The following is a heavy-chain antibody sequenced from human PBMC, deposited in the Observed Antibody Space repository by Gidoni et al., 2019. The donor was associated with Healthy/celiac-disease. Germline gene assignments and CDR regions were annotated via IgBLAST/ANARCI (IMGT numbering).Heavy chain of an antibody. J-gene: IGHJ6*02. D-gene: IGHD3-10*01. V-gene: IGHV4-39*01. CDR1: GGSISSSSYY. CDR2: IYYSGST. Sequence: QLQLQESGPGLVKPSETLSLTCTVPGGSISSSSYYWGWIRQPPGKGLEWIGSIYYSGSTYYNPSLKSRVTISVDTSKNQFSLKLSSVTAADTAVYYCARHNYGSGSYYDFYYYYGMDVWGQGTTVTVSS. CDR3: ARHNYGSGSYYDFYYYYGMDV.